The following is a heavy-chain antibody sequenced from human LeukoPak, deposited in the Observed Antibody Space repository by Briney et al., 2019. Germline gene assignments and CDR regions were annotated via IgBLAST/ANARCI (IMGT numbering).Heavy chain of an antibody. D-gene: IGHD3-10*01. J-gene: IGHJ5*02. CDR3: ARDGWFGDNNWFDP. CDR1: GFTFCSYS. CDR2: ISSASNTI. V-gene: IGHV3-48*01. Sequence: PGESLRLSCAASGFTFCSYSMNWVRQAPGKGLEWVSYISSASNTIYYADSVKGRFTISRDNAKNSLYLQMNSLRAEDTAMYYCARDGWFGDNNWFDPWGQGTLVTVSS.